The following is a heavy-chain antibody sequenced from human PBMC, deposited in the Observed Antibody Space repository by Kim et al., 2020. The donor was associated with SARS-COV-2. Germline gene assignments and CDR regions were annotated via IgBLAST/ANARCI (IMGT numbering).Heavy chain of an antibody. Sequence: GGSLRLSCAASGFTFSSYSMNWVRQAPGKGLEWVSSISSSSIYIYYIDSVKVRFTISRDNAKNSLYLQMNSLRAEDTALYYCVRGSTFAWGQSILVTVSS. V-gene: IGHV3-21*01. CDR2: ISSSSIYI. J-gene: IGHJ5*02. CDR3: VRGSTFA. D-gene: IGHD2-2*01. CDR1: GFTFSSYS.